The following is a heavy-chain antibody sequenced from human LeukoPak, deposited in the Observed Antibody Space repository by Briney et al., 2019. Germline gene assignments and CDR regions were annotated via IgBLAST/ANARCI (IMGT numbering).Heavy chain of an antibody. J-gene: IGHJ6*03. CDR3: ARGIAAAGTIYDYYYYMDV. CDR2: IKQDGSEK. Sequence: GGSLRLSCAASGFTFSSYWMSWVRQAPGKGLEWVANIKQDGSEKYYVDFVKGRFTISRDNAKNLLYLQMNSLRAEDTAVYYCARGIAAAGTIYDYYYYMDVWGKGTTVTVSS. CDR1: GFTFSSYW. V-gene: IGHV3-7*01. D-gene: IGHD6-13*01.